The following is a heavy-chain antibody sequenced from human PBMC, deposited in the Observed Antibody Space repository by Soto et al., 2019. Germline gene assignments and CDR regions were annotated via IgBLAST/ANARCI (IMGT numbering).Heavy chain of an antibody. Sequence: QVQLVESGGGMVQPGRSLRLSCAASGFTFSSFAIHWVRQAPGKGLEWVAVISYDGSEKYHADSVKCRFTISRDNSKDTLYLQMINPRAEDTAVYYCAKARGLWGPRGYYYGLDVWGQGTTVTVSS. CDR3: AKARGLWGPRGYYYGLDV. V-gene: IGHV3-30*18. CDR2: ISYDGSEK. CDR1: GFTFSSFA. J-gene: IGHJ6*02. D-gene: IGHD2-21*01.